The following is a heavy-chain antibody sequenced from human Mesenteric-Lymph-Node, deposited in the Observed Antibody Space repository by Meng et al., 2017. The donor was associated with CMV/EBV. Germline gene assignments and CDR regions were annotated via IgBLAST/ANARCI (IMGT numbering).Heavy chain of an antibody. D-gene: IGHD6-6*01. V-gene: IGHV3-23*01. CDR3: AQQLVPD. CDR2: ISGSGGST. J-gene: IGHJ4*02. CDR1: GFTFSAHW. Sequence: GESLKISCAASGFTFSAHWMHWVRQAPGKGLEWVSAISGSGGSTYYADSVKGRFTISRDNSKNTLYLQMNSLRAEDTAVYYCAQQLVPDWGQGTLVTVSS.